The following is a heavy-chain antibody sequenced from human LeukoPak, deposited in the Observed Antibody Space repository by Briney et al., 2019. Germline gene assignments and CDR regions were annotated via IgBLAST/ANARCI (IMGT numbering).Heavy chain of an antibody. CDR3: ARGYTSSSEPFDY. CDR2: IYYRGST. D-gene: IGHD6-6*01. V-gene: IGHV4-59*01. J-gene: IGHJ4*02. Sequence: GSLRLSCAASGFTFSNAWMSWIRQPPGKVLEWIGYIYYRGSTNYNPSLKSRVTISVDTSKNQFSLKLASVTAADTAVYYCARGYTSSSEPFDYWGQGTLVTVSS. CDR1: GFTFSNAW.